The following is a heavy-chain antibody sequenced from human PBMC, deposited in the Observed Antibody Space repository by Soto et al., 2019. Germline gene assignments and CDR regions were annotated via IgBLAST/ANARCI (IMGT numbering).Heavy chain of an antibody. V-gene: IGHV4-61*01. CDR1: GGSVSSGRYY. D-gene: IGHD3-10*01. J-gene: IGHJ4*02. CDR3: ARVPMVRGVITLPSYLDY. CDR2: IYYSGST. Sequence: TSETLSLTCTVSGGSVSSGRYYWSWIRQPPGKGLEWIGYIYYSGSTNYNPSLKSRVTISVDTSKNQFSLKLSSVTAADTAVYYCARVPMVRGVITLPSYLDYWGQGTLVTVSS.